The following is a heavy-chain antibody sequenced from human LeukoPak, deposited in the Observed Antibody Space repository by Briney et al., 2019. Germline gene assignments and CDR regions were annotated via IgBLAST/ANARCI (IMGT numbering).Heavy chain of an antibody. Sequence: GPSLRLSCPASGFTFSFHWMNYARQPPGKGLERVANIKQDGSEEYYVDSVKGRFTISRDNAKNSLYLQMNSLRAEDTAVYYCARDGGIRGRLGYFDYWGQGALVTVSS. J-gene: IGHJ4*02. V-gene: IGHV3-7*01. CDR2: IKQDGSEE. D-gene: IGHD3-16*01. CDR3: ARDGGIRGRLGYFDY. CDR1: GFTFSFHW.